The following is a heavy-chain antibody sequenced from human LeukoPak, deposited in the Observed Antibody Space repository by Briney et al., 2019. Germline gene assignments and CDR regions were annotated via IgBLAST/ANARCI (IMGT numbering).Heavy chain of an antibody. Sequence: SETLSLTCAVYGGSFSGYCWSWIRQPPGKGLEWIGEIYHSGSTNYNPSLKSRVTISVDKSKNQFSLKLSSVTAADTAVYYCARIAVAGNNYWGQGTLVTVSS. J-gene: IGHJ4*02. D-gene: IGHD6-19*01. V-gene: IGHV4-34*01. CDR1: GGSFSGYC. CDR3: ARIAVAGNNY. CDR2: IYHSGST.